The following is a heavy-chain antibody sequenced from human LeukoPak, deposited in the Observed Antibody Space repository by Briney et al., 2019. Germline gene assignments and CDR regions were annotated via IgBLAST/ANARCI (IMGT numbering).Heavy chain of an antibody. CDR2: IRYDGSNK. V-gene: IGHV3-30*02. J-gene: IGHJ6*03. CDR1: GFTFSNYG. Sequence: GGSLRLSCAASGFTFSNYGMHWVRQAPGKGLEWVAFIRYDGSNKYCADSVKGRFTVSRDNTKNTLYLQMNSLRAEDTAAYYCAKEKNDYSDYSYMDVWDKETTVTVSS. D-gene: IGHD4-11*01. CDR3: AKEKNDYSDYSYMDV.